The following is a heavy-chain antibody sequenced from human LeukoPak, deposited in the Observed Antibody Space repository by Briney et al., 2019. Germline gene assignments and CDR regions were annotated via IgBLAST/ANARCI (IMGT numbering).Heavy chain of an antibody. Sequence: ASVKVSCKASGYTFTGYYMHWVRQAPGQGLEWMGWTNPNSGGTNYAQKFQGRVTMTRDTSISTAYMELSRLRSDDTAVYYCARDKYYDSSGWNWFDPWGQGTLVTVSS. CDR3: ARDKYYDSSGWNWFDP. V-gene: IGHV1-2*02. D-gene: IGHD3-22*01. CDR1: GYTFTGYY. CDR2: TNPNSGGT. J-gene: IGHJ5*02.